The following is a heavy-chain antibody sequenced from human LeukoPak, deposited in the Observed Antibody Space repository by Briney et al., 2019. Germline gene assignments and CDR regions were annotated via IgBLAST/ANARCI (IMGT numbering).Heavy chain of an antibody. Sequence: ASVKVSCKASGYTFTSYDINWVRQATGQGLEWMGWMNPNSGNTGYAQKFQGRVTMTRNTSISTAYMELSSLRSEDTAIYYCAREHYDSGREPENFPGYWGQGTVVTVFS. CDR1: GYTFTSYD. J-gene: IGHJ4*02. CDR3: AREHYDSGREPENFPGY. CDR2: MNPNSGNT. V-gene: IGHV1-8*01. D-gene: IGHD3-10*01.